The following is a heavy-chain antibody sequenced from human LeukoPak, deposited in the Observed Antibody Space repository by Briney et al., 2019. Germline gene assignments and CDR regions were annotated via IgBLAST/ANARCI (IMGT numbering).Heavy chain of an antibody. CDR2: IYYSGST. Sequence: YWIGWVRQMPGKGLEWIGYIYYSGSTYYNPSLKSRVTISVDTSKNQFSLKLSSVTAADTAVYYCARERFYYGMDVWGKGTTVTVSS. V-gene: IGHV4-31*02. CDR1: Y. CDR3: ARERFYYGMDV. J-gene: IGHJ6*04. D-gene: IGHD3-3*01.